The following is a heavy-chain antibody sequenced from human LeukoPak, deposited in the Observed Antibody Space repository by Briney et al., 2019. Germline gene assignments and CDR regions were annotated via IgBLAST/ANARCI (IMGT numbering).Heavy chain of an antibody. D-gene: IGHD2-15*01. CDR1: GFTFSSYW. CDR2: INQDGSEK. V-gene: IGHV3-7*01. CDR3: VTAPTRTYSVY. J-gene: IGHJ4*02. Sequence: PGGSLRLSCAASGFTFSSYWMSWVRQAPGKGLEWVANINQDGSEKYYVDSVKGRFTISRDNAKNSLFLQMNSLRAEDTAIYYCVTAPTRTYSVYWGQGTLVTVSS.